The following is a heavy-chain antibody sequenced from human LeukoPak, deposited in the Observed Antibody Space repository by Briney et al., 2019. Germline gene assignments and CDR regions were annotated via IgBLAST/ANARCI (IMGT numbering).Heavy chain of an antibody. V-gene: IGHV3-74*01. D-gene: IGHD3-22*01. CDR3: VSTLAHYYDSGGFDY. CDR2: VNSDGSVT. CDR1: GFTLSSYW. J-gene: IGHJ4*02. Sequence: GGALRLSCAVSGFTLSSYWMHWGRPAPGGGVVWVSRVNSDGSVTNYADSVKGRFTISRDNAKSTLYLQMNSLRAEDMALYCCVSTLAHYYDSGGFDYWGQGTLVTVSS.